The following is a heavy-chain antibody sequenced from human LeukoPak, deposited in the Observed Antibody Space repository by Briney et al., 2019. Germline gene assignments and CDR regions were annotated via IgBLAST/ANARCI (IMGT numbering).Heavy chain of an antibody. CDR3: AGDVMSTALDAFDV. D-gene: IGHD1-1*01. V-gene: IGHV4-59*01. CDR2: IYYSGNT. CDR1: GGSITNYY. J-gene: IGHJ3*01. Sequence: SETLSLTCTVSGGSITNYYWSWIRQPPGKELEWIGYIYYSGNTNYNPSLGSRVTISVDTSKNQFSLKLSSVTAADTAVYYCAGDVMSTALDAFDVWGQGTVVTVSS.